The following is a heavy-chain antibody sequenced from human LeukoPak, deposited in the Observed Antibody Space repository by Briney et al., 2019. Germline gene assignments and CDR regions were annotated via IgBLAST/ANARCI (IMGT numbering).Heavy chain of an antibody. D-gene: IGHD2-8*01. CDR3: ARNPGVSGGYYYHYMDV. CDR2: IYPGDSDT. CDR1: GYSFASYW. Sequence: RGESLKISCKGPGYSFASYWIAWVRQMPGKGLEWMGIIYPGDSDTRYSPSFQGQVTISADKSISTAYLQWSSLKASDTAMYYCARNPGVSGGYYYHYMDVWGKGTTVTVSS. J-gene: IGHJ6*03. V-gene: IGHV5-51*01.